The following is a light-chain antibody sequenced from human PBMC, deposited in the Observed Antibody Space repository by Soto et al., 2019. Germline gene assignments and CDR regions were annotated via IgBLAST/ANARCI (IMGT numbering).Light chain of an antibody. CDR3: SSFTTTNGHLV. J-gene: IGLJ3*02. CDR1: SRDIGAYDY. CDR2: DDV. Sequence: QSALTQPASVSGSPGQSITISCAGTSRDIGAYDYVSWYRQHPGKAPEVIIYDDVNRPSGVSNRISAAKSGNAASLTISGLQAEDEADYYCSSFTTTNGHLVFGGGTKVTVL. V-gene: IGLV2-14*03.